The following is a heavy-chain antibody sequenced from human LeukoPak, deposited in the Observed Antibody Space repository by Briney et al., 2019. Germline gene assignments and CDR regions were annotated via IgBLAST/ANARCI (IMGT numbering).Heavy chain of an antibody. V-gene: IGHV1-2*02. CDR3: VRGLMTTPTWDFDY. CDR1: GYTFTGYY. J-gene: IGHJ4*02. CDR2: INPISGTT. D-gene: IGHD3-16*01. Sequence: PVKVSCKGSGYTFTGYYMPWVRQAPGQGLEWMGWINPISGTTNYAQRLQGRVTLTSDTSISTDYMELSRLGSDDTAVYYCVRGLMTTPTWDFDYWGQGTLVTVAS.